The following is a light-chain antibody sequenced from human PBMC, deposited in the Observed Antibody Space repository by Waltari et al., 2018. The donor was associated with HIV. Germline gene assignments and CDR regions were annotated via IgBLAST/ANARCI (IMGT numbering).Light chain of an antibody. CDR2: PVN. J-gene: IGLJ2*01. CDR1: SSAVAAYTY. CDR3: SSFAGSNNLMV. Sequence: QSALTQPPSASGSPGQSVTISCTGTSSAVAAYTYVSWYQQHPGKAPKLIIYPVNKRPSGVPDRFSGTKSGNRASLTVSGLQAEDAADYYCSSFAGSNNLMVFGGGTKLTVL. V-gene: IGLV2-8*01.